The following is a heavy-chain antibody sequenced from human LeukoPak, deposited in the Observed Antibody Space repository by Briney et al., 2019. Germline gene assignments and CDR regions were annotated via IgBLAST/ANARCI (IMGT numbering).Heavy chain of an antibody. J-gene: IGHJ4*02. Sequence: GGSLRLSCAASGFTFSSYAMHWVRQAPGKGLEWVGRVKSKTDGGTTDYAAPVKGRFTISRDDSKNTLYLQMNSLKTEDTAVYYCTTTPSVGFDWSDYWGQGTLVTVSS. CDR1: GFTFSSYA. CDR2: VKSKTDGGTT. CDR3: TTTPSVGFDWSDY. V-gene: IGHV3-15*01. D-gene: IGHD3-9*01.